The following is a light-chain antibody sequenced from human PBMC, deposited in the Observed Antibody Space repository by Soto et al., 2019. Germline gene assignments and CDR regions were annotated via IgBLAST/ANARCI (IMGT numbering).Light chain of an antibody. J-gene: IGKJ4*01. CDR2: DAS. Sequence: DIQMTQSPSSLSASVGDRVTITCRASQEISNHLAWFQQKPGKPPKSLIYDASSLQSGVPSKFSGSGSGTDFTLTFSSLQPEDFATYYCQQYRNYPVTFGGGTKVEIK. CDR1: QEISNH. V-gene: IGKV1-16*02. CDR3: QQYRNYPVT.